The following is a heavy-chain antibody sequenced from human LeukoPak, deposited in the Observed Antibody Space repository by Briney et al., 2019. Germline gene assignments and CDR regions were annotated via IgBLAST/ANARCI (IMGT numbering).Heavy chain of an antibody. CDR1: GGSISSSSYY. J-gene: IGHJ6*03. D-gene: IGHD5-12*01. CDR3: AREVATIFYSYYYMDV. CDR2: IYYSGST. Sequence: SETLSLTCTVSGGSISSSSYYWGWIRQPPGKGLEWIGSIYYSGSTYYNPSLKSRVTMSVDTSKNQFSLKLSSVTAADTAVYYCAREVATIFYSYYYMDVWGKGTTVTISS. V-gene: IGHV4-39*07.